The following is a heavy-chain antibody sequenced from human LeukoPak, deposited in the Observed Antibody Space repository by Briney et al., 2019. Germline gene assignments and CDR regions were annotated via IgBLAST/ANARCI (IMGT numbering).Heavy chain of an antibody. Sequence: PGGSLRLSCAAPGFTFSSYWMHWVRQAPGKGLVWVSRINSDGSSTSYADSVKGRFTISRDNAKNTLYLQMNSLRAEDTAVYYCARVVTTYYYGSGSYYNPTYFDYWGQGTLVTVSS. J-gene: IGHJ4*02. V-gene: IGHV3-74*01. CDR1: GFTFSSYW. CDR2: INSDGSST. CDR3: ARVVTTYYYGSGSYYNPTYFDY. D-gene: IGHD3-10*01.